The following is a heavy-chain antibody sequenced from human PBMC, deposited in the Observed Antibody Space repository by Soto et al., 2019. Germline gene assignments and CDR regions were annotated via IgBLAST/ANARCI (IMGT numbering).Heavy chain of an antibody. J-gene: IGHJ3*02. CDR3: ARDRWLRPRGAFDI. Sequence: GGSLRLSCAASGFTFSSYSMNWVRQAPGKGLEWVSYISSSSSTIYYADSVKGRFTISRDNAKNSLYLQMNSLRAEDTAVYYCARDRWLRPRGAFDIWGQGTMVTVSS. CDR2: ISSSSSTI. V-gene: IGHV3-48*01. D-gene: IGHD5-12*01. CDR1: GFTFSSYS.